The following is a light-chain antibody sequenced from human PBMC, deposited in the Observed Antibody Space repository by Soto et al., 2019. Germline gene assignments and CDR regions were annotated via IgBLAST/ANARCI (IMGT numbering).Light chain of an antibody. J-gene: IGKJ1*01. V-gene: IGKV3-11*01. CDR3: QQRYNSWT. CDR1: QSVGNY. Sequence: VLTQSPATLSLSPGERATLSCRASQSVGNYLAWYQQKSGQAPSLLIYGASNRATGIPAGFSGSGSGTDFTLTISSLEPEDFAVYYCQQRYNSWTFGQGTKVDIK. CDR2: GAS.